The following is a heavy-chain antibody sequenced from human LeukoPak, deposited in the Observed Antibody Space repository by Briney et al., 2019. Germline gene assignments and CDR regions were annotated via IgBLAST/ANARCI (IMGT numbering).Heavy chain of an antibody. Sequence: GGSLRLSCAASGFTFSSYDMHWVRQAPGKGLEGVAFIRYDGSNKYYTDSVRGRFTISRHNSKNTLYLQMNSLRAEDTAVYYCAVSYGGNSGHDAFDIWGQGTMVTVSS. CDR1: GFTFSSYD. D-gene: IGHD4-23*01. V-gene: IGHV3-30*02. J-gene: IGHJ3*02. CDR3: AVSYGGNSGHDAFDI. CDR2: IRYDGSNK.